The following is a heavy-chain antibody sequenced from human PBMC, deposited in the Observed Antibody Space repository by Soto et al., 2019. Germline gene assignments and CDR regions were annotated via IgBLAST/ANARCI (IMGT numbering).Heavy chain of an antibody. CDR1: GGTFSSYT. CDR3: ARDLGGWPDY. D-gene: IGHD2-15*01. CDR2: IIPFLGIA. Sequence: GASVKVSCKASGGTFSSYTISWVRQAPGQGLEWMGRIIPFLGIANYAQKFQGRVTITADKSTSTAYMELSSLRSEDTAVYYCARDLGGWPDYWGQGTLVTVSS. J-gene: IGHJ4*02. V-gene: IGHV1-69*04.